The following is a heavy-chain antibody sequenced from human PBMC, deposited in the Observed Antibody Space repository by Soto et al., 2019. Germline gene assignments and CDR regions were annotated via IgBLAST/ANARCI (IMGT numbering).Heavy chain of an antibody. CDR1: GDSITSYY. Sequence: QVQLQESGPGLVKPSETLSLTCTVSGDSITSYYWSWIRQPPGKGLEWIAYIYYSGSTNYNPSLNSRVTISVDTSKNQFSLRLTSVTAADTAVYYCARRRTYSGYSSAFDYWGQGALVTVSS. CDR2: IYYSGST. J-gene: IGHJ4*02. CDR3: ARRRTYSGYSSAFDY. V-gene: IGHV4-59*08. D-gene: IGHD5-12*01.